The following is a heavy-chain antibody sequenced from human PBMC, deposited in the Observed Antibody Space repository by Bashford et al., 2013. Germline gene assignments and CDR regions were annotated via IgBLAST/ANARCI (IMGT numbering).Heavy chain of an antibody. Sequence: GGSLRLSCAASGFSVSNNYMSWVRQAPGKGLEWVSLIYGGGKTYYADSVKGRFTISRDNSKNTLYLQMNSLRAEDTAMYYCARDWEPVGGTLFDYWGQGTLVTVSS. V-gene: IGHV3-66*02. D-gene: IGHD1-26*01. CDR2: IYGGGKT. J-gene: IGHJ4*02. CDR1: GFSVSNNY. CDR3: ARDWEPVGGTLFDY.